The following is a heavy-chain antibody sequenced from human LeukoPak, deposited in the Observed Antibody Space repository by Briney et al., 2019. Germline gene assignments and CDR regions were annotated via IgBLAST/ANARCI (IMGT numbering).Heavy chain of an antibody. D-gene: IGHD7-27*01. V-gene: IGHV1-2*02. J-gene: IGHJ5*02. CDR1: GYTFTGYY. CDR2: INPNSGGT. Sequence: PGASVKVSCKASGYTFTGYYMHWVRQAPGQGLEWMGWINPNSGGTNYAQKFQGRVTMTRDTSISTAYMELSRLRSDDTAVYYCARVWGSRDNWFDPWAREPWSPSPQ. CDR3: ARVWGSRDNWFDP.